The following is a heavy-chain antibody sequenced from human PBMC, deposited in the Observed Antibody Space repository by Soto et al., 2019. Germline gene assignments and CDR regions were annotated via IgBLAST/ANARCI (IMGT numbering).Heavy chain of an antibody. V-gene: IGHV5-10-1*01. CDR3: ASSPRGYCSSTSCRELGNYYGMDV. J-gene: IGHJ6*02. Sequence: GGSLKISCKGSGYSFTSYWISWVRQMPGKGPEGMGRIDPSDSYTNYSPSFQGHVTISADKSISTAYLQWSSLKASDTAMYYCASSPRGYCSSTSCRELGNYYGMDVWGQGTTVTVSS. D-gene: IGHD2-2*01. CDR1: GYSFTSYW. CDR2: IDPSDSYT.